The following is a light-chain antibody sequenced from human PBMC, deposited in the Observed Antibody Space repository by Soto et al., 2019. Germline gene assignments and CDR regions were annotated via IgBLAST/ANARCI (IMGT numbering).Light chain of an antibody. CDR3: ATWDDTLNAAV. Sequence: QSALTQPPSASGSPGQSVTISCTGTSSDVGGYDYVSWYQQHPGKAPKLMIYEVTIRPSGVPDRFSGSKSGTSASLAISGLRSEDEADYYCATWDDTLNAAVFGGGTKLTVL. CDR2: EVT. J-gene: IGLJ2*01. CDR1: SSDVGGYDY. V-gene: IGLV2-8*01.